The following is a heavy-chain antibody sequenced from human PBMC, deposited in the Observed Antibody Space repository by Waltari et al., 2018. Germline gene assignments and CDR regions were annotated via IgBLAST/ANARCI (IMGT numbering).Heavy chain of an antibody. V-gene: IGHV4-59*01. CDR3: ARDRGDYPFDY. CDR1: GGSISSYY. CDR2: IYYSGST. J-gene: IGHJ4*02. D-gene: IGHD3-10*01. Sequence: QVQLQESGPGLVKPSETLSLTCTVSGGSISSYYWSWIRQPPGKGLEWIGYIYYSGSTNYNPSLKSRVTISVDTSKNQFSLKLSSVTAADTAVYYCARDRGDYPFDYWGQGTLVTVSS.